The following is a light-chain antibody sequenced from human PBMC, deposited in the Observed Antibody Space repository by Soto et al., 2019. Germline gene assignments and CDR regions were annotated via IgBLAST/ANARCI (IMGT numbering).Light chain of an antibody. CDR1: QNIRSR. J-gene: IGKJ1*01. V-gene: IGKV1-5*01. CDR2: DAS. CDR3: QLYNSYSRT. Sequence: DFQRTQSPSTLSASVGDRATIACRASQNIRSRLAWFQQKPGKVPKLLIYDASNLESGVPSRFSGSGSGTEFTLTISSLQPDDVATYYCQLYNSYSRTFGQGTKVDIK.